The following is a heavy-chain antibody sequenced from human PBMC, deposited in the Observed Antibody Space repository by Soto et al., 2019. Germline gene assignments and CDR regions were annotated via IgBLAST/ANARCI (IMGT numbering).Heavy chain of an antibody. D-gene: IGHD5-18*01. V-gene: IGHV4-31*03. CDR1: GGSISSGGYY. Sequence: SETLSLTCTVSGGSISSGGYYWSWIRQHPGKGLEWIGYIYYSGSTYYNPSLKSRVTISVDTSKNQFSLKLSSVTAADTAVYYYARGDVHTAMFFDYSGQGILLTVSS. CDR2: IYYSGST. J-gene: IGHJ4*02. CDR3: ARGDVHTAMFFDY.